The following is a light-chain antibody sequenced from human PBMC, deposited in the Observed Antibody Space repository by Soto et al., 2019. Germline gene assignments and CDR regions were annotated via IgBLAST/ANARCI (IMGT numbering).Light chain of an antibody. CDR2: AAS. V-gene: IGKV1D-12*01. CDR1: QAISTW. J-gene: IGKJ4*01. CDR3: QQANSFFALT. Sequence: DIQLTQSPSSVSASIGDSVTITCRASQAISTWLAWYQLKPGKAPKLLIFAASSLLTGVPSRFSGSGSGTEFTLTISGLQAEDFATYYCQQANSFFALTFGGGTHLEIK.